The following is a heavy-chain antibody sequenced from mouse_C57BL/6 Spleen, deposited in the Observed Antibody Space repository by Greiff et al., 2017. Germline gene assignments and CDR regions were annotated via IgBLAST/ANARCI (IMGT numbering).Heavy chain of an antibody. CDR1: GFSLTSYG. V-gene: IGHV2-2*01. CDR3: ARKGAGLDY. D-gene: IGHD3-3*01. J-gene: IGHJ2*01. CDR2: IWSGGST. Sequence: VKVVESGPGLVQPSPSLSITCTVSGFSLTSYGVHWVRQSPGKGLEWLGVIWSGGSTDYNAAFITRLSISKDNSKSQVFFKMNSLQADDTAIYYGARKGAGLDYWGQGTTLTVSS.